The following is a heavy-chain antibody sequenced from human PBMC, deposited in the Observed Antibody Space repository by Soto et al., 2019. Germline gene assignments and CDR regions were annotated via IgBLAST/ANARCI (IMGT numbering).Heavy chain of an antibody. J-gene: IGHJ5*02. D-gene: IGHD2-2*01. CDR3: AREDIVVVPAAIFGWFDP. V-gene: IGHV4-61*01. CDR2: IYYSGST. CDR1: GGSVSSGSYY. Sequence: PSETLSLTCTVSGGSVSSGSYYWSWIRQPPGKGLEWIGYIYYSGSTNYNPSLKSRVTISVDTSKNQFSLKLNSVTAADTAVYYCAREDIVVVPAAIFGWFDPWGQGTLVTVSS.